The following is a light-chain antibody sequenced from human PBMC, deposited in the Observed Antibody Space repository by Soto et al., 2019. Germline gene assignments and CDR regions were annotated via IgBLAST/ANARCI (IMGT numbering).Light chain of an antibody. CDR3: QQYNSWPPIT. J-gene: IGKJ5*01. Sequence: EIVMTHSPATLSVSPCERATLSFSASQRVSSNLAWYQQKAGQAPRLLIYGASTRATGIPARFSGSGSGTEFTLTISSLQSEDFAAYYCQQYNSWPPITFGQGTRLEIK. V-gene: IGKV3-15*01. CDR2: GAS. CDR1: QRVSSN.